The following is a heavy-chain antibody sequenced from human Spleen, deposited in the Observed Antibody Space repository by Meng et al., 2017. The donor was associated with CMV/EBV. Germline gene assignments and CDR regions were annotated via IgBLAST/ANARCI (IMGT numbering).Heavy chain of an antibody. V-gene: IGHV4-34*01. Sequence: SETLSLTCAVYGGSFSGYYWSWIRQPPGKGLEWIGEINHSGSTNYNPSLKSRVTISVDTSKNQFSLKLSSVTAADTAVYYCARAKSRLIVVVPAALGRAFDIWGQGTMVTVSS. CDR3: ARAKSRLIVVVPAALGRAFDI. J-gene: IGHJ3*02. CDR2: INHSGST. CDR1: GGSFSGYY. D-gene: IGHD2-2*01.